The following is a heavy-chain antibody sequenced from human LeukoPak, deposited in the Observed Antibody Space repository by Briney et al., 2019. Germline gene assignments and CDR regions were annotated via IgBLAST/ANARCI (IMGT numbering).Heavy chain of an antibody. CDR2: ISAYNGNT. CDR3: ARINPLRYFDWSKRETPNWFDP. V-gene: IGHV1-18*01. CDR1: GYTFTSYG. D-gene: IGHD3-9*01. J-gene: IGHJ5*02. Sequence: ASVTVSCTASGYTFTSYGISWVRQAPGQGLEWMGWISAYNGNTNYAQKLQGRVTMTTDTSTSTAYMELRSLRSDDTAVYYCARINPLRYFDWSKRETPNWFDPWGQGTLVTVSS.